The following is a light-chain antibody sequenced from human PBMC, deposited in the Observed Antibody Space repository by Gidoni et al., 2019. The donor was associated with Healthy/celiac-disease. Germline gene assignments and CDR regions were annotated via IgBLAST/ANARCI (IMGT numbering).Light chain of an antibody. CDR3: QQRSNWPYT. CDR2: DAS. CDR1: QSVRNY. Sequence: ILLTQSPATQSLSPGEGATISCRVSQSVRNYLAWYQQKACQAPRLLIYDASNRATGIPARFSGSGSRTYFTHTISSIEPEDVAVYYCQQRSNWPYTFGQGTKLEIK. J-gene: IGKJ2*01. V-gene: IGKV3-11*01.